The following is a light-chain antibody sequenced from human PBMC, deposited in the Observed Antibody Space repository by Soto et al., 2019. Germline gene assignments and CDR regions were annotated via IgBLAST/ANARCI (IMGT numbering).Light chain of an antibody. CDR3: QQYGYSPIT. V-gene: IGKV3-20*01. Sequence: EFVLTQSPGTLSLSPGERATLSCRASQSVGSNYLAWYQQKPGQAPRLLIYGASSRATCIADRFSGSGSGTDFTLTISRLEPEDFALYYCQQYGYSPITFGQGRRLEIK. CDR2: GAS. CDR1: QSVGSNY. J-gene: IGKJ5*01.